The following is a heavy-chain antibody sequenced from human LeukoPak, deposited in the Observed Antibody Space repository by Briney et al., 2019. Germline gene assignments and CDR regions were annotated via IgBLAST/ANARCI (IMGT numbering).Heavy chain of an antibody. CDR3: ARFHSSAWYGDY. D-gene: IGHD6-19*01. Sequence: SETLSLTCTVSGGSISSYYWSWIRQPAGKGLEWIGRIYSSGTTKYNPSLESRVTMSLDTSKNQVSVKLSSVTAADTAVYYCARFHSSAWYGDYWGQGVLVIFSS. J-gene: IGHJ4*02. CDR1: GGSISSYY. V-gene: IGHV4-4*07. CDR2: IYSSGTT.